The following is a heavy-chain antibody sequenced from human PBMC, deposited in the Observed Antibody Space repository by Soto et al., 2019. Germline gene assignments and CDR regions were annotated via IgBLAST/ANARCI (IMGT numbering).Heavy chain of an antibody. CDR2: IYYSGST. D-gene: IGHD6-19*01. J-gene: IGHJ3*02. CDR3: ARHDPPYGSGWSRTDNAFDI. V-gene: IGHV4-39*01. Sequence: QLQLQESGPGLVKPSETLSLTCTVSGGSISSSSYYWGWIRQPPGKGLEWIGSIYYSGSTYYNPSLKRRVTVSVDTSKNQFSLKLSCVTAADTAVYYCARHDPPYGSGWSRTDNAFDIWGQGTMVTVSS. CDR1: GGSISSSSYY.